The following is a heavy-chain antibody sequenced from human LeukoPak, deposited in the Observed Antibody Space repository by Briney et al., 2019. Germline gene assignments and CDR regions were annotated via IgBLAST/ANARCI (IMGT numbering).Heavy chain of an antibody. CDR3: AMGYYYGSGSYFG. CDR2: INHSGST. V-gene: IGHV4-34*01. CDR1: GGSFSGYY. D-gene: IGHD3-10*01. Sequence: PSETLSLTCAVYGGSFSGYYWSWIRQPPGKGLGWIGEINHSGSTNYNPSLKSRVTISVDTSKNQFSLKLSSVTAADTAVYYCAMGYYYGSGSYFGWGQGTLVTVSS. J-gene: IGHJ4*02.